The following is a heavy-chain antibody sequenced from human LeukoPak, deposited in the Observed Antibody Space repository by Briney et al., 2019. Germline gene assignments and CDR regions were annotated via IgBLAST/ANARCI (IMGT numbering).Heavy chain of an antibody. Sequence: GGSLRLSCAASGFTFSSYEMNWVRQAPGKGLEWVSYISSSGSTIYYADSVKGRFTISRDNAKKSLYLQMNSLRAEGTAVYYCVSAYGGLLDHWGQGTLVTVSS. J-gene: IGHJ4*02. CDR3: VSAYGGLLDH. CDR2: ISSSGSTI. CDR1: GFTFSSYE. V-gene: IGHV3-48*03. D-gene: IGHD3-16*01.